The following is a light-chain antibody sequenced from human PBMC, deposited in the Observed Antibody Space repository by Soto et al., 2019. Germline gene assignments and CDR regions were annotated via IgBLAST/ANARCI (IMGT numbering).Light chain of an antibody. Sequence: EIVVTQSPDTLSVSPGERATLSCRASQSVGTNLAWYQQKSGQAPSLLIYGASTRATGISARFSGSGSGTEFTLTISSLQSADFAVYYCLQYINWPRTFGQGTKV. CDR1: QSVGTN. CDR3: LQYINWPRT. J-gene: IGKJ1*01. V-gene: IGKV3-15*01. CDR2: GAS.